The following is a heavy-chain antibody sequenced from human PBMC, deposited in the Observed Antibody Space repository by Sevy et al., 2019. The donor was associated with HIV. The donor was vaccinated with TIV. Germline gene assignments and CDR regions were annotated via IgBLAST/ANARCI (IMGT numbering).Heavy chain of an antibody. CDR2: IWYDGTNR. CDR1: GFSISGYG. Sequence: GGSLRLSCASSGFSISGYGMHWVRQAPGKGLEWVAVIWYDGTNREYADSVKGRFTISRDNSKNTLYLQMNSLRVEDTAVYYCAREDIRVAGIGYYFHSWGQGTLVTVSS. CDR3: AREDIRVAGIGYYFHS. J-gene: IGHJ4*02. V-gene: IGHV3-33*01. D-gene: IGHD6-19*01.